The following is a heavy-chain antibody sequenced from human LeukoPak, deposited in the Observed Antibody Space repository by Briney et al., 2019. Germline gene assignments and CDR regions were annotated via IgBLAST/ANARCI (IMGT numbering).Heavy chain of an antibody. D-gene: IGHD2-2*01. V-gene: IGHV3-21*01. CDR1: GFTFSSYS. CDR2: ISSSSSYI. Sequence: GGSLRLSCAASGFTFSSYSMNWVRQAPGKGLEWVSSISSSSSYIYYADSVKGRFTISRDNAKNSLYLQMNSLRAEDTAVYYCARSGEEDCSRTSWYPDYFDYWGQGTLVTVSS. J-gene: IGHJ4*02. CDR3: ARSGEEDCSRTSWYPDYFDY.